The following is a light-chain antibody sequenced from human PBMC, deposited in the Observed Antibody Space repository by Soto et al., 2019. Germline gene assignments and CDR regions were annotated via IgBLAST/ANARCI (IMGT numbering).Light chain of an antibody. CDR3: SSYTNKDTLL. CDR1: SSDVGGYDH. CDR2: DVT. V-gene: IGLV2-14*03. Sequence: QSALTQPASVSGYPGQSITISCTGTSSDVGGYDHVSWYQQHPGKAPKLIIYDVTVRPSGISRRFSGSKSDNTASLAVSGLQPEDEADYYCSSYTNKDTLLFGGGTKVTVL. J-gene: IGLJ3*02.